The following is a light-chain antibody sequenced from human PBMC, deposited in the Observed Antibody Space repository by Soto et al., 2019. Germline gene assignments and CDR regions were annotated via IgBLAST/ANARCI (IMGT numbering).Light chain of an antibody. CDR1: SSDVGGYNY. CDR2: EVS. V-gene: IGLV2-14*01. CDR3: SSYTSSSTLV. Sequence: QSALTQPASVSGSPGQSITISCTGTSSDVGGYNYVSWYQQHPGKAPKLMIYEVSNRPSGVSNRFSGSKSGNTASLTISGLQAEDDADYYCSSYTSSSTLVFGGGTKVT. J-gene: IGLJ2*01.